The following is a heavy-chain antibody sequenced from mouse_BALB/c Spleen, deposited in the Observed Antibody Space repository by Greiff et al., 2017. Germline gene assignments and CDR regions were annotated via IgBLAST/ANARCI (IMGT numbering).Heavy chain of an antibody. V-gene: IGHV1-4*01. J-gene: IGHJ4*01. CDR1: GYTFTSYT. CDR2: INPSSGYT. Sequence: VQGVESGAELARPGASVKMSCKASGYTFTSYTMHWVKQRPGQGLEWIGYINPSSGYTNYNQKFKDKATLTADKSSSTAYMQLSSLTSEDSAVYYCARSDYGNFLYAMDYWGQGTSVTVSS. D-gene: IGHD2-1*01. CDR3: ARSDYGNFLYAMDY.